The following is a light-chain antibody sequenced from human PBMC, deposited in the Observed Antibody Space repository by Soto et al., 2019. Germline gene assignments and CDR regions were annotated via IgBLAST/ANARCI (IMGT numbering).Light chain of an antibody. J-gene: IGKJ4*01. V-gene: IGKV3D-15*01. CDR2: GAS. CDR1: QSVNIY. CDR3: KKYDDCLRLT. Sequence: EIVMTQSPATLSVSPGERATLSCRASQSVNIYLAWYQQKPGQAPRLLIFGASSRATGIPARFSGSGSGTEFNLPISSLKSEDFAVYFCKKYDDCLRLTFGAGPKVE.